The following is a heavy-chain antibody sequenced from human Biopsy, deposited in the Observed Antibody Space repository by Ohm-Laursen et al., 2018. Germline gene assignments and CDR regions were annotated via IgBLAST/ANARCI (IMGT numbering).Heavy chain of an antibody. V-gene: IGHV1-8*01. J-gene: IGHJ5*02. CDR3: ARGYSRRVSIFEASIYWFDT. CDR1: GYSFSTYD. CDR2: MIPSSGKT. D-gene: IGHD6-6*01. Sequence: SVKVSCNASGYSFSTYDVNWVRQARGQGLEWIGWMIPSSGKTGYAQRFQGRVTLTMNTSISTAYMELSGLRSEDTAVYFCARGYSRRVSIFEASIYWFDTWGQGTLVTVSS.